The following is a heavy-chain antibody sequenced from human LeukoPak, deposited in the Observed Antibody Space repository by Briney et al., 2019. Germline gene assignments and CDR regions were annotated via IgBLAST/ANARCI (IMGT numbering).Heavy chain of an antibody. D-gene: IGHD6-13*01. Sequence: GGSLRLSCAASGFTFSNYWMSWVRQAPGKGLEWVANIKEDGSEKYYVDSVKGRFTISRGNARNSLYLQLNSLRAEDTAVYYCASGRQLGYWGQGTLVTVSS. V-gene: IGHV3-7*01. CDR3: ASGRQLGY. CDR2: IKEDGSEK. J-gene: IGHJ4*02. CDR1: GFTFSNYW.